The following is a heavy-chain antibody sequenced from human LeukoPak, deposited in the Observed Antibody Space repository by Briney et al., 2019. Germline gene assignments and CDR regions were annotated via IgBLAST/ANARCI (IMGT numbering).Heavy chain of an antibody. CDR2: IIPIFGTA. V-gene: IGHV1-69*13. Sequence: GASVKVSCKASGYTFTSYGISWVRQAPGQGLEWMGGIIPIFGTAIYAQKLQGRVTITADDSTSTAYMELSSLRSEDTAVYYCARDRPGRHCSTTRCYIASPFDPWGQGTLVTVSS. D-gene: IGHD2-2*02. CDR1: GYTFTSYG. CDR3: ARDRPGRHCSTTRCYIASPFDP. J-gene: IGHJ5*02.